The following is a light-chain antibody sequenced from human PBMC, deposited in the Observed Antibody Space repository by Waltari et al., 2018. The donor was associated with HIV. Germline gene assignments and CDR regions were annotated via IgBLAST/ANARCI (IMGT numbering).Light chain of an antibody. Sequence: EIVLTQSPGTQSLSPGEGATLSCRASENVDSRSLAWYQQRRGQAPRVLIYGASSRATDIPDRFSGSGSGTDFTLTISRLEPEDFAVYFCQQYGTPPITFGQGTRLEIK. CDR3: QQYGTPPIT. V-gene: IGKV3-20*01. J-gene: IGKJ5*01. CDR1: ENVDSRS. CDR2: GAS.